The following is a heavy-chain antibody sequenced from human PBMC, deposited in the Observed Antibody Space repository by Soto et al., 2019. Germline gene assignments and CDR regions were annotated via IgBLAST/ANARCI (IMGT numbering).Heavy chain of an antibody. CDR1: GFTFSNAW. CDR3: VTSLSFYYDRSGYSEITY. V-gene: IGHV3-15*07. CDR2: IKSKTDGGTT. J-gene: IGHJ4*02. D-gene: IGHD3-22*01. Sequence: EVHLVESGGGLVKPGGSLRLSCAASGFTFSNAWMNWVRQAPGKGLEWVGRIKSKTDGGTTDYAAPVKGRFTISRDDSRDTLYLQMSSLKTADTAVYYCVTSLSFYYDRSGYSEITYWGQGTLVTVSS.